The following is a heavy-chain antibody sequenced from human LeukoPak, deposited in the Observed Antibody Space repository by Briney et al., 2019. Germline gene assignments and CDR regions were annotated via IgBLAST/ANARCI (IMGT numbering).Heavy chain of an antibody. V-gene: IGHV3-23*01. D-gene: IGHD2-2*02. Sequence: GGSLRLSCAASGFTFSSYAMSWVRQAPGKGLEWVSAISGSGGSTYYADSVKGRFTISRDNTKNSLYLQMNSLRVEDTAVYYCARDPRYCSSTGCYTYYYYYYMDVWGKGTTVTVSS. CDR3: ARDPRYCSSTGCYTYYYYYYMDV. CDR1: GFTFSSYA. CDR2: ISGSGGST. J-gene: IGHJ6*03.